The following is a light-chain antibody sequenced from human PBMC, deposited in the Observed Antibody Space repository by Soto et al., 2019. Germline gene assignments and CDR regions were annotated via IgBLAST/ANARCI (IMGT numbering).Light chain of an antibody. CDR1: QGISTW. CDR2: GAF. CDR3: QQVTTFPRT. Sequence: DIQMTQYPSSVAAAVGDRVTITCRASQGISTWLAWYQHKPGTAPKLLIFGAFSLQRGVPSRFAGSGSGTDFPLTIKSLQPEDVATYYCQQVTTFPRTFGQGTKVEIK. V-gene: IGKV1-12*01. J-gene: IGKJ1*01.